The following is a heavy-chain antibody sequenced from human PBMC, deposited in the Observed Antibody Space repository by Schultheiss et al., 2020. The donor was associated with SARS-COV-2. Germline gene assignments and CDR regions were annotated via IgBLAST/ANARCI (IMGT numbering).Heavy chain of an antibody. Sequence: SETLSLTCTVSGGSISSGGYYWSWIRQHPGKGLEWIGYIYYSGSTYYNPSLKSRVTMSVDTSKNQFSLKLSSVTAADTAVYYCARTIDFWSGFRLGWFDPWGQGTLVTVSS. CDR2: IYYSGST. D-gene: IGHD3-3*01. V-gene: IGHV4-31*03. J-gene: IGHJ5*02. CDR1: GGSISSGGYY. CDR3: ARTIDFWSGFRLGWFDP.